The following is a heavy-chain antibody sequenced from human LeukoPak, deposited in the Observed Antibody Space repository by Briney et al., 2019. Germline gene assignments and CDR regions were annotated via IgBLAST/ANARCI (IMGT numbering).Heavy chain of an antibody. CDR3: AREREGEGSYWYYYYYMDV. V-gene: IGHV4-39*07. J-gene: IGHJ6*03. D-gene: IGHD3-10*01. CDR2: IYYSGNT. CDR1: GVSISSSNSY. Sequence: SETLSLTCTVSGVSISSSNSYWGWIRQPPGKGLEWIGSIYYSGNTYYNASLKSRVTISVDTSKNQFSLKLSSVTAADTAVYYCAREREGEGSYWYYYYYMDVWGKGTTVTISS.